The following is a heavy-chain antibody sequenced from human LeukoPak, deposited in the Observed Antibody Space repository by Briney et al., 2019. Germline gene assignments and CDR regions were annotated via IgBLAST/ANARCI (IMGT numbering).Heavy chain of an antibody. V-gene: IGHV3-21*01. CDR3: ARDSYSYDYVWGSYRYYPFDY. J-gene: IGHJ4*02. D-gene: IGHD3-16*02. CDR2: ISSSSSYI. Sequence: SGGSLRLSCTASGFTFGDYAMSWVRQAPGKGLEWVSSISSSSSYIYYADSVKGRFTISRDNAKNSLYLQMNSLRAEDTAVYYCARDSYSYDYVWGSYRYYPFDYWGQGTLVTVSS. CDR1: GFTFGDYA.